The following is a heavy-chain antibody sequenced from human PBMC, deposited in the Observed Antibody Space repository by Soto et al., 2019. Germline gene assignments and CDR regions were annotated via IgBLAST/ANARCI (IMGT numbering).Heavy chain of an antibody. CDR1: GFTFNAYA. V-gene: IGHV3-23*01. D-gene: IGHD5-18*01. CDR3: ARIWAPRGYSYGDFDF. Sequence: EVQLLESGGGSVQPGGSLRLSCAASGFTFNAYAMCWVRQAPGQGLEWVSSISASGGTTYYADSVKGRFTVSRDYSKNTLYLQMNNLRAEDTALYYCARIWAPRGYSYGDFDFWGQGTLVTVSS. J-gene: IGHJ4*02. CDR2: ISASGGTT.